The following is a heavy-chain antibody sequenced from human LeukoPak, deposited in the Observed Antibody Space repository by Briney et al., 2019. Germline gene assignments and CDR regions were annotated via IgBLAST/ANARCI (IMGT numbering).Heavy chain of an antibody. Sequence: PSETLSLTCTVSGGSVSSGSYYWSWIRQPPGKGLEWIGYIYYSGSTNYNPSLKSRVTISVDTSKKQFSLKLSSVTAADTAVYYCARDRSSGRLGAFDIWGQGTMVTVSS. CDR3: ARDRSSGRLGAFDI. CDR2: IYYSGST. V-gene: IGHV4-61*01. D-gene: IGHD6-19*01. J-gene: IGHJ3*02. CDR1: GGSVSSGSYY.